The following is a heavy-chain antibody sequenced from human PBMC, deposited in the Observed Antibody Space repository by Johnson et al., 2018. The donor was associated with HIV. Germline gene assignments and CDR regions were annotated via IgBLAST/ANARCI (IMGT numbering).Heavy chain of an antibody. V-gene: IGHV3-66*01. CDR2: IYSGGST. Sequence: VQLVESGGGVVRPGGSLRLSCEASGFTVTTKYMSWVRQAPGKGLEWVSVIYSGGSTYYADSVKGRFTVSRDNSKNTLYLQMNSLRVEDTAVYYCASEVRGVLDIWGQGTMVTVSS. CDR3: ASEVRGVLDI. CDR1: GFTVTTKY. J-gene: IGHJ3*02. D-gene: IGHD3-10*01.